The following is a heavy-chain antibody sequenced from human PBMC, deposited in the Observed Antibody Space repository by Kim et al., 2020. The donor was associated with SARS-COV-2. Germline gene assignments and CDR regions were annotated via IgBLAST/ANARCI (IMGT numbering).Heavy chain of an antibody. J-gene: IGHJ4*02. CDR1: GGSISGNKW. CDR2: IYDRGST. V-gene: IGHV4-4*02. Sequence: SETLSLTCAVSGGSISGNKWWSWVRQPPGKGLEWIGEIYDRGSTNYNPSLKSRVTISVDKSKNQFSLKLTSVTAADTAVYYCARGLSSGWFFDYWGQGMLVTVSS. D-gene: IGHD6-19*01. CDR3: ARGLSSGWFFDY.